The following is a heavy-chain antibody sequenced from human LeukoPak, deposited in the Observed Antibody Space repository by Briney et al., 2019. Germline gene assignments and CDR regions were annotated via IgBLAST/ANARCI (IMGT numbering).Heavy chain of an antibody. CDR2: ISYDGSNK. V-gene: IGHV3-30*18. J-gene: IGHJ4*02. CDR3: AKDPRVRGVGYFDY. CDR1: GFTFSSYA. D-gene: IGHD3-10*01. Sequence: GGSLRLSCAASGFTFSSYAMSWVRQAPGKGLEWVAVISYDGSNKYYADSVKGRFTISRDNSKNTLYLQMNSLRAEDTAVYYCAKDPRVRGVGYFDYWGQGTLVTVSS.